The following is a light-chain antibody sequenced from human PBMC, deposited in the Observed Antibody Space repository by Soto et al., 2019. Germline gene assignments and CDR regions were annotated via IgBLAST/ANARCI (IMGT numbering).Light chain of an antibody. J-gene: IGLJ1*01. CDR3: TSFTSASTYV. V-gene: IGLV2-14*01. Sequence: VLTQPASVSGSPGQSITISCTGTSSDVGGYKYVSWYQQHPGKAPKLMIYEVSNRPSGVSNRFSGSKSGNTASLTISGLQAEDEADYYCTSFTSASTYVFGSGTKVTVL. CDR2: EVS. CDR1: SSDVGGYKY.